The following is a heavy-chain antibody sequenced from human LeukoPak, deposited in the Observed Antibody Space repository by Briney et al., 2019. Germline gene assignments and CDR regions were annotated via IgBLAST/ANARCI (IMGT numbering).Heavy chain of an antibody. V-gene: IGHV3-30-3*01. J-gene: IGHJ4*02. CDR1: GFTFSSYA. CDR2: ISYDGSNK. Sequence: GGSLRLSCAASGFTFSSYAMHWVRQAPGKGLEWVAVISYDGSNKYYADSVKGRFTISRDNSKNTLYLQMNSLRAEVTAVYYCAREDGYNYGFGGSFDYWGQGTLVTVSS. CDR3: AREDGYNYGFGGSFDY. D-gene: IGHD5-24*01.